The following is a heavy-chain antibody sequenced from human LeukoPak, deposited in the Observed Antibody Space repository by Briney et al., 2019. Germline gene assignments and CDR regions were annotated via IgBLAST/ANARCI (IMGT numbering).Heavy chain of an antibody. V-gene: IGHV4-59*01. J-gene: IGHJ5*02. CDR1: GGSISSYY. D-gene: IGHD5-18*01. Sequence: SETLSLTCTVSGGSISSYYWSWIRQPPGKGLEWIGYIYYSGSTNYNPSLKSRVTISVDTSKNQFSLKLSSVTAADTAVYYCARGGYSYGYGFGSWFDPWGQGTLVTVSS. CDR3: ARGGYSYGYGFGSWFDP. CDR2: IYYSGST.